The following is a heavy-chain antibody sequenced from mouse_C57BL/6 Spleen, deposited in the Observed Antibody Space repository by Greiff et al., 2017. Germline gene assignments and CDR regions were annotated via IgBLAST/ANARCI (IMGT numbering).Heavy chain of an antibody. CDR2: IYPGDGDT. V-gene: IGHV1-82*01. Sequence: QVQLQQSGPELVKPGASVKISCKASGYAFSSSWMNWVKQRPGKGLEWIGRIYPGDGDTNYNGKFKGKATLTADKTSSTAYMQISSLTSEDSAVYFCERRSGDYFDYWGQGTTLTVSS. CDR3: ERRSGDYFDY. J-gene: IGHJ2*01. CDR1: GYAFSSSW.